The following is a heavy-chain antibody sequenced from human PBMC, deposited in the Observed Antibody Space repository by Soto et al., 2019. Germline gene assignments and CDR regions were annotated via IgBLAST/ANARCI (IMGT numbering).Heavy chain of an antibody. CDR2: IIPIFGTA. J-gene: IGHJ4*02. Sequence: SVNVSCKASGGTFSSYAISWVRQAPGQGLEWMGGIIPIFGTANYAQKFQGRVTITADESTSTAYMELSSLRSEDTAVYYCARGGYYYDFWSGYYTGGLDYWGQGTLVTVSS. V-gene: IGHV1-69*13. CDR3: ARGGYYYDFWSGYYTGGLDY. CDR1: GGTFSSYA. D-gene: IGHD3-3*01.